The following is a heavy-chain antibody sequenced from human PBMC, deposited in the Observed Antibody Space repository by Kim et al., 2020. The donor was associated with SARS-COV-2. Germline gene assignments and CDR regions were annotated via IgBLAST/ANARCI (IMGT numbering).Heavy chain of an antibody. J-gene: IGHJ5*02. CDR1: GGSISSSSYY. V-gene: IGHV4-39*01. D-gene: IGHD5-12*01. Sequence: SETLSLTCTVSGGSISSSSYYWGWIRQPPGKGLEWIGSIYYSGSTYYNPSLKSRVTISVDTSKNQFSLKLSSVTAADTAVYYCARRWWLRYTRESNWFDPWGQGTLVTVSS. CDR3: ARRWWLRYTRESNWFDP. CDR2: IYYSGST.